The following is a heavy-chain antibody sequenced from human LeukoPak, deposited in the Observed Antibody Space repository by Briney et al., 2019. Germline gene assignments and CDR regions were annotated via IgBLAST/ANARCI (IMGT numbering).Heavy chain of an antibody. Sequence: SETLSLTCTVSGGSIRSSYYYWGWIRQPPGKGLEWIGSIYDSGSTYYNPSLKSRVTISVDTSKNQFSLKLNSVTAADTAVYYCARVNGDYPFDYWGQGTLVTVSS. D-gene: IGHD4-17*01. CDR1: GGSIRSSYYY. CDR3: ARVNGDYPFDY. J-gene: IGHJ4*02. V-gene: IGHV4-39*01. CDR2: IYDSGST.